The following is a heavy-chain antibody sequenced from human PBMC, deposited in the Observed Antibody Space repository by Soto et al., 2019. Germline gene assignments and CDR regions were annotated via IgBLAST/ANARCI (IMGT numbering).Heavy chain of an antibody. Sequence: QVQLVQSGAEVKKPGASVKVSCKASGYTFTSYGISWVRQAPGQGLEWMGWISAYNGNTNYAQKLQGRVTMTAGTSTSTACTEPRSLRSDDTAVCYCARVWGGGPDWFDPWGQGTLVTVSS. J-gene: IGHJ5*02. CDR2: ISAYNGNT. D-gene: IGHD3-10*01. CDR1: GYTFTSYG. V-gene: IGHV1-18*01. CDR3: ARVWGGGPDWFDP.